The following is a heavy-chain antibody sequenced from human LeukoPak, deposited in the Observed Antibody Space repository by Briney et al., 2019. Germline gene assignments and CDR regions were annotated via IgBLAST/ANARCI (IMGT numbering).Heavy chain of an antibody. CDR2: IYYSGST. CDR3: ARARRWNAAVEGWWFDP. V-gene: IGHV4-59*01. J-gene: IGHJ5*02. Sequence: SETLSLTCTVSGGSISNYYWSWIRQSPVKGLEWIRFIYYSGSTNYNPSLKSRVTISVDTSKNQFSLKLSSVTAADTAVYYCARARRWNAAVEGWWFDPWGQGTLVTVSS. CDR1: GGSISNYY. D-gene: IGHD1-1*01.